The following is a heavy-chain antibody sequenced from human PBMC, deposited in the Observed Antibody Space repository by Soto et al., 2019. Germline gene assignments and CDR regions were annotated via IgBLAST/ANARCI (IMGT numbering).Heavy chain of an antibody. CDR2: IYPGDSDT. V-gene: IGHV5-51*01. Sequence: GESLKISCKGSGYSFTSYWIGWVRQMPGKGLEWMGIIYPGDSDTRYSPSFQGQVTISANKSISTAYLQWSSLKASDTAMYYCATRVQDPGKYYYGMDVWGQGTTVTVSS. J-gene: IGHJ6*02. D-gene: IGHD6-13*01. CDR3: ATRVQDPGKYYYGMDV. CDR1: GYSFTSYW.